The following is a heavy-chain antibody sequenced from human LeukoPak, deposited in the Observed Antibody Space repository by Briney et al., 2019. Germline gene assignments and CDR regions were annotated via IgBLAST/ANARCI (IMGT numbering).Heavy chain of an antibody. Sequence: GGSLRLSCAASGFTFSSYGMHWVRQAPGKGLEWVAVISYDGSNKYYADSVKGRFTISRDNSKNTLYLQMNSLRAEDTAVYYCAKGLITGTTWPFDYWGQGTLVTVSS. D-gene: IGHD1-20*01. CDR3: AKGLITGTTWPFDY. J-gene: IGHJ4*02. CDR1: GFTFSSYG. V-gene: IGHV3-30*18. CDR2: ISYDGSNK.